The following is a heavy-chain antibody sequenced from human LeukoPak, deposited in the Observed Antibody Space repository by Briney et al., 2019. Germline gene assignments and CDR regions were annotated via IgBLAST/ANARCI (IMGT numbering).Heavy chain of an antibody. CDR1: GYTFSSSD. Sequence: ASVKVSCKASGYTFSSSDINWVRQAPGQGLEWMGWISVYNGKTNYAQKPQGRVTMTTDTSTNTAYMELRSLRSDDTAMYYCARDRVRRSTTGGAFDIWGQGTMVTVSS. CDR2: ISVYNGKT. CDR3: ARDRVRRSTTGGAFDI. D-gene: IGHD2/OR15-2a*01. J-gene: IGHJ3*02. V-gene: IGHV1-18*01.